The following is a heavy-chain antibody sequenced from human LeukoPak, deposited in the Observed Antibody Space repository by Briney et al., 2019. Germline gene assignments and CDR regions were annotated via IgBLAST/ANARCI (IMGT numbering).Heavy chain of an antibody. J-gene: IGHJ4*02. CDR3: AKVGGSGSYDPYYFDY. Sequence: PGGSLRLSCAASGFTFSTYAMSWVRQAPGKGLEWVSVISCSGGSAFYADSVKGRFTISRDNSKNTLYLQMNSLRAEDTAVYYCAKVGGSGSYDPYYFDYWGQGTLVTVSS. CDR1: GFTFSTYA. V-gene: IGHV3-23*01. D-gene: IGHD3-10*01. CDR2: ISCSGGSA.